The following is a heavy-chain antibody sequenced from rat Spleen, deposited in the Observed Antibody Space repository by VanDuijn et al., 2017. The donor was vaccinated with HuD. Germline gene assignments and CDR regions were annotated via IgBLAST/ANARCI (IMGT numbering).Heavy chain of an antibody. Sequence: EVQLVESGGGLVQPGRSLKLSCAASGFTFRNYGMAWVRQTQTKGLEWVAFINMGGGDTYYRDSVKGRFTISRDDAKNTLYLQMNSLRSEDTATYFCTRGVAYLYTTDFYDVMDVWGQGASVTVSS. D-gene: IGHD1-6*01. J-gene: IGHJ4*01. V-gene: IGHV5S13*01. CDR2: INMGGGDT. CDR1: GFTFRNYG. CDR3: TRGVAYLYTTDFYDVMDV.